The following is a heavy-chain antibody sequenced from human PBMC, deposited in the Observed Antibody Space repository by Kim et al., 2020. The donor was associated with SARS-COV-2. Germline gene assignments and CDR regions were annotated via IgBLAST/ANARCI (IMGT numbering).Heavy chain of an antibody. CDR3: ATGKDNYFDL. D-gene: IGHD1-1*01. CDR2: IRTDESST. V-gene: IGHV3-74*01. J-gene: IGHJ2*01. CDR1: GFSSSNYW. Sequence: GGSLRLSCAASGFSSSNYWMHWVRQAPGKGLVCVSFIRTDESSTTYADSVKGRFTISRDNARNMVYLQMNSLRAEDTAVYYCATGKDNYFDLWGRGTLVTVSS.